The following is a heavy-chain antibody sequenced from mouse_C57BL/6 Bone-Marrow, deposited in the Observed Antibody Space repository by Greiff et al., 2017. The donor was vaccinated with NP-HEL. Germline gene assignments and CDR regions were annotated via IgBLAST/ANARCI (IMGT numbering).Heavy chain of an antibody. V-gene: IGHV1-55*01. D-gene: IGHD1-1*01. Sequence: QVHVKQSGAELVKPGASVKMSCKASGYTFTSYWITWVKQRPGQGLEWIGDIYPGSGSTNYNEKFKSKATLTVDTSSSTAYMQLSSLTSEDSAVYYCARRYYGSSYWYFDVWGTGTTVTVSS. CDR2: IYPGSGST. CDR3: ARRYYGSSYWYFDV. CDR1: GYTFTSYW. J-gene: IGHJ1*03.